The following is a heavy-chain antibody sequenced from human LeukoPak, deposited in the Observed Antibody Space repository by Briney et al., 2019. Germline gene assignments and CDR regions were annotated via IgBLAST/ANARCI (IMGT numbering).Heavy chain of an antibody. CDR1: GGSISSYY. V-gene: IGHV4-59*01. CDR2: IYYSGST. D-gene: IGHD3-10*01. CDR3: ARDFGELYFDY. Sequence: SETLSLTCTVPGGSISSYYWSWIRQPPGKGLEWIGYIYYSGSTNYNPSLKSRVTISVDTSKNQFSLKLSSVTAADTAVYYCARDFGELYFDYWGQGTLVTVSS. J-gene: IGHJ4*02.